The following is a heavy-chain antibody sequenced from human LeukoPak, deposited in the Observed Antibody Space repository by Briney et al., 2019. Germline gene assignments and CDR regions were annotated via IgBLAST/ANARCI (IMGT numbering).Heavy chain of an antibody. V-gene: IGHV4-39*01. CDR1: GGSISSSSYY. CDR3: ATPQVDSGYDGGDY. D-gene: IGHD5-12*01. J-gene: IGHJ4*02. Sequence: SETLSLTCTVSGGSISSSSYYWGWIRQPPGKGLEWIVSIYYSGSTYYNPSLKSRVTISVDTSKNQYSLKLSSVTAADTAVYYCATPQVDSGYDGGDYWGQGTLVTVSS. CDR2: IYYSGST.